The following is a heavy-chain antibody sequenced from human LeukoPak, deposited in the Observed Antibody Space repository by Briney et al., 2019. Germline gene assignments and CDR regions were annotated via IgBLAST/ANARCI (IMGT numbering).Heavy chain of an antibody. CDR1: GXTFSSYS. D-gene: IGHD3-9*01. V-gene: IGHV3-48*02. CDR3: ARVLYYDILTGYYPYCGMDV. CDR2: ISSSSSTI. Sequence: GGSLRLSCAASGXTFSSYSMNWVRQAPGKGLEWVSYISSSSSTIYYADSVKGRFTISRDNAKNSLYLQMNSLRDEDTAVYYCARVLYYDILTGYYPYCGMDVWGQGTTVTVSS. J-gene: IGHJ6*02.